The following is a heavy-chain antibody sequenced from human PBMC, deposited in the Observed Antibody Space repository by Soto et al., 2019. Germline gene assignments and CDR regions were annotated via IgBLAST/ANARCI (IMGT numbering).Heavy chain of an antibody. V-gene: IGHV1-2*04. D-gene: IGHD2-2*01. CDR3: ARGGWCSSTSCYSYGMDA. J-gene: IGHJ6*02. Sequence: GASVKVSCKASGYTFTGYYMHWVRQAPGQGLEWMGWINPNSGGTNYAQKFQGWVTMTRDTSISTAYMELSRLRSDDTAVYYCARGGWCSSTSCYSYGMDAWGQGTTVTVSS. CDR1: GYTFTGYY. CDR2: INPNSGGT.